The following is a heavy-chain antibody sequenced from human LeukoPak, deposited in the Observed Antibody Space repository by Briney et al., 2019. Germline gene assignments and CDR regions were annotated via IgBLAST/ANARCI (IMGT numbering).Heavy chain of an antibody. J-gene: IGHJ4*02. CDR1: GFTFNNYA. Sequence: GGSLRLSCAASGFTFNNYAMSWVRQAPGKGLEWVSAISGSGGSTYYADSVKGRFTISRDNSKNTLYLQMNSLRAEDTAVYYCAKVYSGSSDIFDYWGQGTLVTVSS. D-gene: IGHD1-26*01. CDR2: ISGSGGST. V-gene: IGHV3-23*01. CDR3: AKVYSGSSDIFDY.